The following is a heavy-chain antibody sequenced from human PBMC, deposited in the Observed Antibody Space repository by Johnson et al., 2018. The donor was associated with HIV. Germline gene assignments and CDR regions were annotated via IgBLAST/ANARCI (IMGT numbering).Heavy chain of an antibody. CDR3: ARGSSRRPSGWSNFGAFDI. Sequence: QVQVVESGGGLVKPGGSLRLSCAASGFTFSDYYMSWIRQAPGKGLEWVSYLSNSGSTIYYADSVKGRFNISVENAKNSVYLQMNSMRAEDTALYYCARGSSRRPSGWSNFGAFDIWGQGTMVTVSS. V-gene: IGHV3-11*01. CDR2: LSNSGSTI. J-gene: IGHJ3*02. D-gene: IGHD6-19*01. CDR1: GFTFSDYY.